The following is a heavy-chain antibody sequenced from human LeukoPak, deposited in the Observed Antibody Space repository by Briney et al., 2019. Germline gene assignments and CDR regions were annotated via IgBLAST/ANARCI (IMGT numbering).Heavy chain of an antibody. D-gene: IGHD1-26*01. CDR2: INPNSGGT. CDR3: ARGGIVGALLNY. V-gene: IGHV1-2*02. CDR1: GYTFTGYY. J-gene: IGHJ4*02. Sequence: ASVKVSCQASGYTFTGYYMHWVRQAPGQGLEWMGWINPNSGGTNYAQKFQGRVTMTRDTSISTAYMELSRLRSDGTAVYYCARGGIVGALLNYWGQGTLVTVSS.